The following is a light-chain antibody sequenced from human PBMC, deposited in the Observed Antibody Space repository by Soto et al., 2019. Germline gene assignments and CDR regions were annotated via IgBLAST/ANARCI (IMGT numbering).Light chain of an antibody. CDR1: QSVSYN. Sequence: EIVLTQSPATLSVSPGETATLSCRASQSVSYNLAWYQQKPGQGPRLLIYGAFTRANGIPARFSGSGSGTEFTLTISSLQSEDFAVYYCQQYKKWPPLTFGGGTKVEIK. J-gene: IGKJ4*01. V-gene: IGKV3-15*01. CDR2: GAF. CDR3: QQYKKWPPLT.